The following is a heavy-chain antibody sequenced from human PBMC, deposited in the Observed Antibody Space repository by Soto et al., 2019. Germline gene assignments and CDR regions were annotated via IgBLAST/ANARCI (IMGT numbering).Heavy chain of an antibody. J-gene: IGHJ6*02. CDR2: IIPIFGTA. Sequence: GASVKVSCKASGGTFSSYAISWVRQAPGQGLEWMGGIIPIFGTANYAQKFQGRVTITADESTSTAYMELSSLRSEDTAVYYCARGEGCSSTSCFPAAGRRYYYYGMDVWGQGTTVTVSS. D-gene: IGHD2-2*01. CDR1: GGTFSSYA. CDR3: ARGEGCSSTSCFPAAGRRYYYYGMDV. V-gene: IGHV1-69*13.